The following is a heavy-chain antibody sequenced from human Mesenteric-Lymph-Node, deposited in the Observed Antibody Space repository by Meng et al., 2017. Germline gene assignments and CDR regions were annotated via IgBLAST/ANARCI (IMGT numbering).Heavy chain of an antibody. Sequence: QVQLQQWGAGLLKPSETRSLNDYYWTWIRQSPGQGLEWIGEINHSGQSNYNPSLRSRATISVDTSNNQFSLRLSSVSAADTAVYYCARVDFRGDSYDSTGLGHWGQGTLVTVSS. V-gene: IGHV4-34*01. J-gene: IGHJ4*02. CDR2: INHSGQS. D-gene: IGHD3-22*01. CDR1: DYY. CDR3: ARVDFRGDSYDSTGLGH.